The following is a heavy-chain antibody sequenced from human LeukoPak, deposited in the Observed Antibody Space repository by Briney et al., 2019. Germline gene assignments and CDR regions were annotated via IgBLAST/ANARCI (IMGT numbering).Heavy chain of an antibody. CDR3: ARGWGYYFDY. V-gene: IGHV3-9*01. CDR2: ISWNSGSI. J-gene: IGHJ4*02. D-gene: IGHD3-16*01. CDR1: GFTFDDYA. Sequence: GRSLRLSCAASGFTFDDYAMHWVRQAPGKGLEWVSGISWNSGSIGYADSVKGRFTISRDNAKNSLYLQMNSLRAEDTAVYYCARGWGYYFDYWGQGTLVTVSS.